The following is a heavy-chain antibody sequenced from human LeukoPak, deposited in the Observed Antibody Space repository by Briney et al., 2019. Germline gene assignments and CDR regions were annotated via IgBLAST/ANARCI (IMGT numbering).Heavy chain of an antibody. CDR3: VRYYTRQSWYFDL. V-gene: IGHV3-7*01. Sequence: GGSLRLSCATSGFTFSSDWMIWVRQAPGNGLEWVTNIKPDEGEKYYVDSVKGRFTVSRDNAKNSLYLQMNSLRVEDTAVYYCVRYYTRQSWYFDLWGRGTLVTVSS. CDR2: IKPDEGEK. CDR1: GFTFSSDW. D-gene: IGHD3-10*01. J-gene: IGHJ2*01.